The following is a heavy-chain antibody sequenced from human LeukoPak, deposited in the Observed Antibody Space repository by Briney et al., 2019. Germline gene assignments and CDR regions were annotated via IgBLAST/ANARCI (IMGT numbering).Heavy chain of an antibody. CDR2: INHSGST. CDR3: ARKGRLRYFDWLFWSYFDY. D-gene: IGHD3-9*01. Sequence: SGTLSLSCAVYGVTFSGYDWSWIRQPPGKGLEWIGEINHSGSTNYNPSLKSRVTISVDTSKYQFSLKLSSVTAADTAVYYCARKGRLRYFDWLFWSYFDYWGQGTLVTVSS. J-gene: IGHJ4*02. CDR1: GVTFSGYD. V-gene: IGHV4-34*01.